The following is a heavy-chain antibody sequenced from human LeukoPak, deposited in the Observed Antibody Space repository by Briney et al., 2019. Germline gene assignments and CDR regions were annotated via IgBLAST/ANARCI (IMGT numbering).Heavy chain of an antibody. Sequence: GASVKVSCKASGYTFTSYGISWVRQAPGQGLEWMGWISAYNGNTNYAQKLQGRVTMTTDTSTSTAYMELRSLRSDDTAVYYCARDYDSSIAAAGLNDYWGQGTLVTVSS. D-gene: IGHD6-13*01. CDR1: GYTFTSYG. CDR3: ARDYDSSIAAAGLNDY. V-gene: IGHV1-18*01. CDR2: ISAYNGNT. J-gene: IGHJ4*02.